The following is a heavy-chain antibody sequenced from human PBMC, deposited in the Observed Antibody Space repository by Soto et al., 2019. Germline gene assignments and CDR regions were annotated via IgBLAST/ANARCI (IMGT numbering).Heavy chain of an antibody. Sequence: ASVKVSCKASGYTFTSYAMHWVRQAPGQRLEWMGWINAGNGNTKYSQKFQGRVTITRDTSASTAYMELSSLRSEDTAVYYCARLKLPIVVVPAAISWFDPWGQGTLVTVYS. D-gene: IGHD2-2*01. J-gene: IGHJ5*02. CDR1: GYTFTSYA. CDR2: INAGNGNT. CDR3: ARLKLPIVVVPAAISWFDP. V-gene: IGHV1-3*01.